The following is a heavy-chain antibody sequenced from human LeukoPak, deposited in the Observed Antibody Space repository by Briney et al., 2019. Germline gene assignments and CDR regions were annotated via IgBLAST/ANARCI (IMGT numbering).Heavy chain of an antibody. CDR1: GGTFSSYA. CDR3: ARGPFGDYSGTYYYYYMDV. Sequence: ASVKVSCKASGGTFSSYAISWVRQAPGQGLEWMGRIIPILNIANYAQKFQGRVTITTDESTSTAYMELSSLRSEDTGVYYCARGPFGDYSGTYYYYYMDVWGKGTTVTVSS. D-gene: IGHD4-11*01. V-gene: IGHV1-69*04. J-gene: IGHJ6*03. CDR2: IIPILNIA.